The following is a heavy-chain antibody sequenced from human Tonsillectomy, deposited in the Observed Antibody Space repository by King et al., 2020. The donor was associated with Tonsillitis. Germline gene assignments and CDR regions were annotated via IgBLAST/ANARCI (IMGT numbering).Heavy chain of an antibody. J-gene: IGHJ4*02. CDR1: GFTFSDYY. V-gene: IGHV3-11*01. CDR2: ISSSGSTI. CDR3: ARDPTYYDILTGYYLKGNFDY. D-gene: IGHD3-9*01. Sequence: VQLVEYGGGLVKPGGSLRLSCAASGFTFSDYYMSWIRQAPGKGLAWVSYISSSGSTIYDADSVKCRFTISRENAKNSLYLQMNSLRAEDTAVYYCARDPTYYDILTGYYLKGNFDYWGQGTLVTVSS.